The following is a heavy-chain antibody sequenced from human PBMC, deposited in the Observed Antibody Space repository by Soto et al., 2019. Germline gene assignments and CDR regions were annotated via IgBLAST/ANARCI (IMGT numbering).Heavy chain of an antibody. CDR3: AHRRPSAAFDY. V-gene: IGHV2-5*02. CDR2: IYWDDDK. CDR1: GFSLSTSGVG. D-gene: IGHD2-15*01. Sequence: QITLKESGPTLVKPTQTLTLTCTFSGFSLSTSGVGVGWIRQPPGKALEWLAVIYWDDDKRYSPSLKSRITITKDTSKNQVVLTMTNMDPVDTATYYCAHRRPSAAFDYWGQGTLVTVSS. J-gene: IGHJ4*02.